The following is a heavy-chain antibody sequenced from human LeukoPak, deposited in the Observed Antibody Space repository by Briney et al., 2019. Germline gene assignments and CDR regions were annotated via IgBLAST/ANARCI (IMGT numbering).Heavy chain of an antibody. D-gene: IGHD3-9*01. CDR3: AREELRYFDWLSMGIDY. V-gene: IGHV3-11*01. J-gene: IGHJ4*02. CDR2: ISSSGSTI. Sequence: GRSLRLSCAASGFTFSDYYMSWIRQAPGKGLEWVSYISSSGSTIYYADSVKDRFTISRDNAKNSLYLQMNSLRAEDTAVYYCAREELRYFDWLSMGIDYWGQGTLVTVSS. CDR1: GFTFSDYY.